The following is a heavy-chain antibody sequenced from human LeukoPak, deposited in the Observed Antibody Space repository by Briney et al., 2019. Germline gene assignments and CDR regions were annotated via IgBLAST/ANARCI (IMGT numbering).Heavy chain of an antibody. D-gene: IGHD3-10*01. V-gene: IGHV3-9*01. CDR3: AKDIGDPSYYDGSGAFDF. CDR1: GFVFEDYA. CDR2: INWDSDNI. J-gene: IGHJ4*02. Sequence: GGSLRLSCAASGFVFEDYAMHWVRQSPGKGLEWVSGINWDSDNIAYADSVKGRFTISRDNAKNSLYLQMNSLRPEDTALYHCAKDIGDPSYYDGSGAFDFWGQGTLVTVSS.